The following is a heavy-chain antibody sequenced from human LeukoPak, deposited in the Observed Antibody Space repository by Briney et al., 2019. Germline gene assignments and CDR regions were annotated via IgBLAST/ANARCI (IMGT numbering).Heavy chain of an antibody. D-gene: IGHD3-10*01. CDR2: ISSGSSTI. J-gene: IGHJ3*02. Sequence: GGSLRLSCAASGFTFTNYWMNWVRQAPGKGLEWVSYISSGSSTIYYADSVKGRFTISRDNAKNSLYLQVNSLRDEDTAVYYCARAGGLLWFGEVLESSDAFHIWGQGTMVTVSS. V-gene: IGHV3-48*02. CDR3: ARAGGLLWFGEVLESSDAFHI. CDR1: GFTFTNYW.